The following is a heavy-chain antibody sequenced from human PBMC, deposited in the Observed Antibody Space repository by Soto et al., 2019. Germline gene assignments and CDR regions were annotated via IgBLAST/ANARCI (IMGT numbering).Heavy chain of an antibody. Sequence: SETLSLTCAVYGGSFSGYYWSWIRQPPGKGLEWIGEINHSGSTNYNPSLKSRVTISVDTSKNQFSLKLSSVTAADTAVYYCARVTYDYVWGSYRYYFDYWGQGTLVTVSS. CDR2: INHSGST. D-gene: IGHD3-16*02. CDR3: ARVTYDYVWGSYRYYFDY. CDR1: GGSFSGYY. J-gene: IGHJ4*02. V-gene: IGHV4-34*01.